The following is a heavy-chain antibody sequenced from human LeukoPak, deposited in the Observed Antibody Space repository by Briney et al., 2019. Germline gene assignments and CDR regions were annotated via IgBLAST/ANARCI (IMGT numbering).Heavy chain of an antibody. V-gene: IGHV3-30*02. J-gene: IGHJ4*02. CDR3: AKDPFILGYCTNGVCYGIDY. Sequence: PGGSLRLSCAASGFTFTNYGMHWVRQAPDKGLEWVAFIRNDGSNKYYADSVKGRFTISRDNSKNTLYLQMNSLRAEDTAVYYCAKDPFILGYCTNGVCYGIDYWGQGTLVTVSS. CDR2: IRNDGSNK. CDR1: GFTFTNYG. D-gene: IGHD2-8*01.